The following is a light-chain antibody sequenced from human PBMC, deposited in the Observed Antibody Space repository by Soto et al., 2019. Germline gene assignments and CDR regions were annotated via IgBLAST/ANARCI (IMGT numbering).Light chain of an antibody. CDR1: QSVSSNF. Sequence: EIVLTQSPGTLSLSPGERATLSCRASQSVSSNFLAWYQHKPGQAPRLLIYGASSRATGIPDRFSGSGSGTDFTLTISRLEPEDFAVYYCQQYGNSRTFGQGTKVDIK. J-gene: IGKJ1*01. CDR3: QQYGNSRT. CDR2: GAS. V-gene: IGKV3-20*01.